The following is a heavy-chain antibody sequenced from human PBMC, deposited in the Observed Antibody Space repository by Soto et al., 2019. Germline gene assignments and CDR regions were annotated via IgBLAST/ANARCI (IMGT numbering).Heavy chain of an antibody. CDR3: ARVSYHCSDYVPGSFDY. Sequence: QVQLQQWGAGLLKPSETLSLTCAVYGGSFSGYYWSWIRQPPGKGLEWIGEINHRGSTNYNPSLQSLITISVDTSKHLFSLKLSSVTAAHTAVYYGARVSYHCSDYVPGSFDYWGQGTLVTVSS. CDR1: GGSFSGYY. CDR2: INHRGST. V-gene: IGHV4-34*01. D-gene: IGHD4-4*01. J-gene: IGHJ4*02.